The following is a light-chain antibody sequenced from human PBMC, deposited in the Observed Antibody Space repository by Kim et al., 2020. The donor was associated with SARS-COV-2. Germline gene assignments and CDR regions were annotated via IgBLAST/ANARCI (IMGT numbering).Light chain of an antibody. CDR1: QSVSSN. J-gene: IGKJ2*01. CDR2: GAS. CDR3: QQYNNWPPPYT. V-gene: IGKV3-15*01. Sequence: LGERATLSCRASQSVSSNLAWYQQKPGQAPRLLIYGASTRATGIPARFSGSGSGTDFTLTISSLQSEDFAIYYCQQYNNWPPPYTFGQGTKLEI.